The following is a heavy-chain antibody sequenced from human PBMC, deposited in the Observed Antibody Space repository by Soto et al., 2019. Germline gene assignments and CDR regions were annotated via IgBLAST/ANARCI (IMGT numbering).Heavy chain of an antibody. CDR3: ATEYCSSTSCYGYYYYGMDV. Sequence: SLRLSCAASGFTFSSYGMHWVRQAPGXGLEWVAVIWYDESNKYYADSVKGRFTISRDNSKNTLYLQMNSLRAEDTAVYYCATEYCSSTSCYGYYYYGMDVWGQGPTVTVSS. CDR2: IWYDESNK. CDR1: GFTFSSYG. J-gene: IGHJ6*02. D-gene: IGHD2-2*01. V-gene: IGHV3-33*01.